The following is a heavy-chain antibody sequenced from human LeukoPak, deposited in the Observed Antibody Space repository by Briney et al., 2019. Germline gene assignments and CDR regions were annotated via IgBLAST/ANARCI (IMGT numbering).Heavy chain of an antibody. CDR1: GYTFTMYY. CDR2: IIPSDGAT. Sequence: ASVKVSCKASGYTFTMYYIHWVRQAPGQGLEWMGMIIPSDGATTYAQRFQARVTVTRDMSTTTVYMDLRSLRSEDTAVYFCESAQRGGLSAKFGGLFASYYTYYYMDVWGRGTTVTVSS. V-gene: IGHV1-46*01. D-gene: IGHD3-10*01. CDR3: ESAQRGGLSAKFGGLFASYYTYYYMDV. J-gene: IGHJ6*03.